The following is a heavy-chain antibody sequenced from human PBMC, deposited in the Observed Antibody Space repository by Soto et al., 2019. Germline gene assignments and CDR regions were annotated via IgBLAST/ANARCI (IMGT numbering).Heavy chain of an antibody. CDR2: IYYSGST. CDR3: ARESTNCSGGSCYSGAFDI. Sequence: QVQLQESGPGLVKPSQTLSLTCTVSGGSISSGGYYWSWIRQHPGKGLEWIGYIYYSGSTYYNPSLKGRVTISVDTAKNQFSLKLSSVTAADTAVYYCARESTNCSGGSCYSGAFDIWGQGTMVTVSS. J-gene: IGHJ3*02. V-gene: IGHV4-31*03. CDR1: GGSISSGGYY. D-gene: IGHD2-15*01.